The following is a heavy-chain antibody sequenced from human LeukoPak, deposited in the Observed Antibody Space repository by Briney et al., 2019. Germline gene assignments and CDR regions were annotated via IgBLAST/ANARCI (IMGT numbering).Heavy chain of an antibody. CDR1: GYSFTSYW. V-gene: IGHV5-51*01. CDR3: ARHITKYYDILTGPGGGENYFDY. Sequence: GESLKISCKGSGYSFTSYWIGWVRQMPGKGLEWMGIIYPGDSDTRYSPSFQGQVTISADKSISTAYLQWSSLKASDTAMYYCARHITKYYDILTGPGGGENYFDYWGQGTLVTVSS. D-gene: IGHD3-9*01. CDR2: IYPGDSDT. J-gene: IGHJ4*02.